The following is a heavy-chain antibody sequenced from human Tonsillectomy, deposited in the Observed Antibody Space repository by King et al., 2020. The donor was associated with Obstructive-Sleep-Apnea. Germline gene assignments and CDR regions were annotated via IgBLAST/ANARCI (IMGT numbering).Heavy chain of an antibody. Sequence: VQLVESGAEVKKPGASVKVSCKASGYTFTSYGISWVRQAPGQGLEWMGWISVYNGNTNYAQKPQGRVTMTTDTSTSTAYMEVRSLRSDDTAVYYCARGDWDYGSGSWDVWGQGTTVTVSS. CDR1: GYTFTSYG. CDR2: ISVYNGNT. D-gene: IGHD3-10*01. CDR3: ARGDWDYGSGSWDV. V-gene: IGHV1-18*01. J-gene: IGHJ6*02.